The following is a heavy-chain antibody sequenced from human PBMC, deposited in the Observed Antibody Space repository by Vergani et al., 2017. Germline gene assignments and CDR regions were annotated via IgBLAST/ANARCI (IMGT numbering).Heavy chain of an antibody. CDR2: INHSGTI. D-gene: IGHD1-26*01. J-gene: IGHJ3*01. Sequence: QVQLQQWGPGLLKPSETLFLTCAVYGGSLSGYYWSWFRLAPGKGLEWIGEINHSGTINYNPTLKSPFNVSIDTSRDHFSLKLRSVSAADTAVYFCARRXERWETLLRDDFDVWGQGTFVTVSP. CDR3: ARRXERWETLLRDDFDV. CDR1: GGSLSGYY. V-gene: IGHV4-34*01.